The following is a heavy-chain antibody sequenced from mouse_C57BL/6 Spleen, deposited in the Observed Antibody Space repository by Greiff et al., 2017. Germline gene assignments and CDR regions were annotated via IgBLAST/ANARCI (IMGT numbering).Heavy chain of an antibody. V-gene: IGHV1-9*01. CDR2: ILPGRGST. CDR1: GYTFTGYW. D-gene: IGHD1-1*01. Sequence: QVQLQQSGAELMKPGASVKLSCKATGYTFTGYWIEWVKQRPGHGLEWIGEILPGRGSTNYNEKFQGKATLTAAKSSTTAYKQPSSVSTENPAIYYCAREDYYGSSYLAGFAYWGQGTLVTVSA. J-gene: IGHJ3*01. CDR3: AREDYYGSSYLAGFAY.